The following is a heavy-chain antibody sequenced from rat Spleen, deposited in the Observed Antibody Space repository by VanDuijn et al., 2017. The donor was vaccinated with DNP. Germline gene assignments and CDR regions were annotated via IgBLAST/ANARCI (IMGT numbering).Heavy chain of an antibody. J-gene: IGHJ2*01. CDR3: VRPDYYDGSYPHY. D-gene: IGHD1-12*02. V-gene: IGHV5-25*01. CDR1: GFTFSVYD. Sequence: EVQLVESGGGLVQPGGSLKVSCAASGFTFSVYDMAWVRQAPTKGLEWVATISSGGGATYYRDSVKGRFAVSRNNAESTLYLQMYSLRSEDMATYYCVRPDYYDGSYPHYWGQGVMVTVSS. CDR2: ISSGGGAT.